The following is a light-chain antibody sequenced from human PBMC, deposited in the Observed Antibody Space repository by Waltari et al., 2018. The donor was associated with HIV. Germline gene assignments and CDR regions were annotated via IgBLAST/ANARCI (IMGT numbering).Light chain of an antibody. CDR1: SSNIGAGYA. V-gene: IGLV1-40*01. Sequence: QSVLTQPPSVSGAPGQRVPISCTGSSSNIGAGYAVHWYQQFPGTAPKVLIYGNTYRPSGVPDRFSGSKSGSSASLLITGLQAEDDADYYCQSYDISLSGWVFGGGTKLTVL. CDR3: QSYDISLSGWV. CDR2: GNT. J-gene: IGLJ3*02.